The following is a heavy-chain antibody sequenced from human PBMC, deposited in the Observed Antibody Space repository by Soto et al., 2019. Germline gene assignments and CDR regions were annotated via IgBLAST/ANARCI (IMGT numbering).Heavy chain of an antibody. D-gene: IGHD1-1*01. V-gene: IGHV1-69*12. J-gene: IGHJ6*02. CDR2: IMPVFPTP. CDR1: GGTFSTSA. Sequence: QVQLVQSGVEVKKPGSSVKVSCKASGGTFSTSAISWVRQAPGQGLEWVGGIMPVFPTPDYAQKFQGRVPIAADESTTTADLELTSLRPDDTAVYYCARDNDRLQLGGNYYYFLDVWGQGTAITVSS. CDR3: ARDNDRLQLGGNYYYFLDV.